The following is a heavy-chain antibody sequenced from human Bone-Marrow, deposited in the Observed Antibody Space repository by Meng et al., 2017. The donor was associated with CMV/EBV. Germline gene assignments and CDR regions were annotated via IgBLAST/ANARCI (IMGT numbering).Heavy chain of an antibody. CDR3: ARESLLYYDFWSGYLPGTRNWFDP. CDR2: MNPNSGNT. D-gene: IGHD3-3*01. Sequence: ASVKVSCKASGYTFTSYDINWVRQATGQGLEWMGWMNPNSGNTGYAQKFQGRVTMTRNTSISTAYMELSSLRSEDTAVYYCARESLLYYDFWSGYLPGTRNWFDPWGQGTRVTVSS. J-gene: IGHJ5*02. V-gene: IGHV1-8*01. CDR1: GYTFTSYD.